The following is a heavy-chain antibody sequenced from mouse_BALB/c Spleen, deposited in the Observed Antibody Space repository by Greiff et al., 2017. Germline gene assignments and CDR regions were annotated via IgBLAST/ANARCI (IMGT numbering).Heavy chain of an antibody. V-gene: IGHV5-9-4*01. J-gene: IGHJ4*01. D-gene: IGHD2-3*01. Sequence: DVKLVESGGGLVKPGGSLKLSCAASGFTFSSYAMSWVRQSPEKRLEWVAESSSGGSYTYYPDTVTGRFTISRDNAKNTLYLEMSSLRSEDTAMYYCARSYDGYSNAMDYWGQGTSVTVAS. CDR1: GFTFSSYA. CDR3: ARSYDGYSNAMDY. CDR2: SSSGGSYT.